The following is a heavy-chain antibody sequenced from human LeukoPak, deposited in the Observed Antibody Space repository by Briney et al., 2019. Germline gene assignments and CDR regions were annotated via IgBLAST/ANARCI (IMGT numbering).Heavy chain of an antibody. CDR2: INHSGST. CDR1: GGSFSGYY. CDR3: ARGLRFRSGWFHFDY. J-gene: IGHJ4*02. Sequence: SSETLSLTCAVYGGSFSGYYWSWIRQPPGKGLEWIGEINHSGSTNYNPSLKSRVTISVDTSKNQFSLKLSSVTAADTAVYYCARGLRFRSGWFHFDYWGQGTLVTVSS. D-gene: IGHD6-19*01. V-gene: IGHV4-34*01.